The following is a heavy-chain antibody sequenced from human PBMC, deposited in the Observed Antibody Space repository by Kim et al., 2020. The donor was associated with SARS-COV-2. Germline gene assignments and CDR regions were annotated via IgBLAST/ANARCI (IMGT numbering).Heavy chain of an antibody. CDR3: ARRGWYFDL. V-gene: IGHV4-59*08. J-gene: IGHJ2*01. CDR1: GASMSDYY. Sequence: SETLSLTCNVSGASMSDYYWSWVRQPPGKELEWIGYFYRGSTEYNPSLNSRVTIAVDTSKNQFSLKLSPVTAADTAVYYCARRGWYFDLWGRGTLVTVS. CDR2: FYRGST.